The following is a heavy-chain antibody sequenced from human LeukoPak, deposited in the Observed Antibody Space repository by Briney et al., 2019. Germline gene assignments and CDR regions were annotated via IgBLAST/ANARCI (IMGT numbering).Heavy chain of an antibody. CDR2: INHSGGT. D-gene: IGHD3-10*01. CDR1: GGSFSGYY. Sequence: SETLSLTCAVYGGSFSGYYWSWIRQPPGKGLEWIGEINHSGGTNYNPSLKSRVTISVDTSKNQFSLKLTSVTAADTAVYYCARLPLPGVRGVPTYYYYYMDVWGKGTTVTISS. CDR3: ARLPLPGVRGVPTYYYYYMDV. J-gene: IGHJ6*03. V-gene: IGHV4-34*01.